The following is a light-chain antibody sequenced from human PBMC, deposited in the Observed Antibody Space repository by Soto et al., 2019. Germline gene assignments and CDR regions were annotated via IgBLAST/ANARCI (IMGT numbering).Light chain of an antibody. CDR1: QSVSSSY. CDR2: GAS. CDR3: QQHFNGPIT. J-gene: IGKJ5*01. V-gene: IGKV3D-20*02. Sequence: EIVLTQSPGTLSLSPGERATLSCRASQSVSSSYLAWYQQKPGQAPRLLLYGASTRATGIPVRFSGSGFGTEFTLTISSLQSEDFAVYYCQQHFNGPITFGQGTRLEIK.